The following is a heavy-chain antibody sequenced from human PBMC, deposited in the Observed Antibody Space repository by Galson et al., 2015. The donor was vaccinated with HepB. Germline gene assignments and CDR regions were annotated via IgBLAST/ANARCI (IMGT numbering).Heavy chain of an antibody. J-gene: IGHJ4*02. CDR3: ARDAVNRFAVYFDY. V-gene: IGHV3-7*01. D-gene: IGHD3-16*02. Sequence: SLRLSCAASGFTFSSYWMSWVRQAPGKGLEWVANIKQDGSEKYYVDSVKGRFTISRDNAKNSLYLQMNSLRAEDTAVYYCARDAVNRFAVYFDYWGQGTLVTVSS. CDR1: GFTFSSYW. CDR2: IKQDGSEK.